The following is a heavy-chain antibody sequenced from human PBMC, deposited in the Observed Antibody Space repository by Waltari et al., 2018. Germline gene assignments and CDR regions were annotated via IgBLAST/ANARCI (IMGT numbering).Heavy chain of an antibody. V-gene: IGHV4-59*01. J-gene: IGHJ4*02. CDR3: ARSGSTHYYFDY. Sequence: QVQLQESGPGLVKPSETLSLTCTVSGGSISSYYWSWIRQPPGKGLEWSGYIYYSGSTISNPSLKSRVTISVDTSKNQFSRKLSSVTAADTAVYYCARSGSTHYYFDYWGQGTLVTVSS. CDR2: IYYSGST. D-gene: IGHD2-2*01. CDR1: GGSISSYY.